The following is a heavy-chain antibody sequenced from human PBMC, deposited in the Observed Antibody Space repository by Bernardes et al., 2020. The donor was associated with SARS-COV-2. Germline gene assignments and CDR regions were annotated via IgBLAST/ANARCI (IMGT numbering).Heavy chain of an antibody. D-gene: IGHD2-2*02. V-gene: IGHV1-2*02. J-gene: IGHJ4*02. CDR3: ARGPLVVVPAAIGQIDY. CDR2: INPNSGGT. CDR1: GYTFTGYY. Sequence: ASVKVSCKASGYTFTGYYMHWVRQAPGQGLEWMGWINPNSGGTNYAQKFQGRVTMTRDTSISTAYMELSRLRSDDTAVYYCARGPLVVVPAAIGQIDYWGQGTLVTVSS.